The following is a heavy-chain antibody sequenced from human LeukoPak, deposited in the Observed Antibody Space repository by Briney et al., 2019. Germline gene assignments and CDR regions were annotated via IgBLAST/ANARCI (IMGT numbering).Heavy chain of an antibody. CDR3: ARDEMEGAAADPYFDY. V-gene: IGHV3-7*01. CDR1: GFTFSSYW. J-gene: IGHJ4*02. Sequence: GGSLRLSCAASGFTFSSYWMSWVRQAPGKGLEWVANIKQDGSEKYYVDSVKGRFTISRDNAKNSLYLQMNSLRAEDTAVYYCARDEMEGAAADPYFDYWGQGTLVTVSS. CDR2: IKQDGSEK. D-gene: IGHD6-13*01.